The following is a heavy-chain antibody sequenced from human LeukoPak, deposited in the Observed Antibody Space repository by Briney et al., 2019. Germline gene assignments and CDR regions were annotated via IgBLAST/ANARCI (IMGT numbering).Heavy chain of an antibody. CDR2: IYYSGST. D-gene: IGHD3-10*01. CDR1: GGSISSYY. J-gene: IGHJ4*02. V-gene: IGHV4-59*01. CDR3: ARTAMVRGVISPSHFDY. Sequence: PPETLSLTCTVSGGSISSYYWSWIRQPPGKGLEWIGYIYYSGSTNYNPSLKSRVTISVDTSKNQFSLKLSSVTAADTAVYYCARTAMVRGVISPSHFDYWGQGTLVTVSS.